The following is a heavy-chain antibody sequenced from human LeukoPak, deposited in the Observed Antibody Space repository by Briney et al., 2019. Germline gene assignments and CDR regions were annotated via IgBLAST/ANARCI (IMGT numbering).Heavy chain of an antibody. CDR3: ARDSGENWFDP. CDR2: INPSGGGT. Sequence: ASVKVSCKASGYTFNNYYMYWVRQAPGQGLEWMGMINPSGGGTSYAQKFQGRVTMTRDTSTWTVYMEVSSLKPEDTAVYYCARDSGENWFDPWGQGTLVTVSS. J-gene: IGHJ5*02. V-gene: IGHV1-46*02. CDR1: GYTFNNYY. D-gene: IGHD3-10*01.